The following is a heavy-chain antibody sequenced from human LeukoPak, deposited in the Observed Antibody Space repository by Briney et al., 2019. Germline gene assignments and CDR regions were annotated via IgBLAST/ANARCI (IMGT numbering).Heavy chain of an antibody. CDR1: GFTFSSYG. CDR2: IWYDGSNK. CDR3: ARTRGYGSGSYFDY. J-gene: IGHJ4*02. Sequence: PGGSLRLSCAASGFTFSSYGMHWVRQAPGKGLEWVAVIWYDGSNKYYADSVKGRFTISRDNSKNTLYLQMNSLRAEDTAVYYCARTRGYGSGSYFDYWGQGTLVTVSS. V-gene: IGHV3-33*01. D-gene: IGHD3-10*01.